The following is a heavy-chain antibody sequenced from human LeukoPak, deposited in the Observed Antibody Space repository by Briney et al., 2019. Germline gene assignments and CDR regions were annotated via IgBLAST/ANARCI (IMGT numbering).Heavy chain of an antibody. CDR3: ATMGLWIPNTTAYNWFDP. CDR1: GYSENFYG. Sequence: APSVKVSCKTSGYSENFYGITWVRQVAGHGLEWMGWISAQHGQTEHAPNSPDRVTMTTDTSTSTAYMELRSLRSDDTAVYYCATMGLWIPNTTAYNWFDPWGQGTLVTVSS. V-gene: IGHV1-18*01. J-gene: IGHJ5*02. D-gene: IGHD4/OR15-4a*01. CDR2: ISAQHGQT.